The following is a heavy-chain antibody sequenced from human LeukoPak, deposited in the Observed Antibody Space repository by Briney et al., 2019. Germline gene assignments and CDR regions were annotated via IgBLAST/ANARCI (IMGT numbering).Heavy chain of an antibody. CDR2: IYYSGST. D-gene: IGHD3-10*01. CDR1: GGSISSRSYY. J-gene: IGHJ6*03. CDR3: ARRVGRYFGERAYYYNYMDV. Sequence: PSETLSLTCTVSGGSISSRSYYWGWIRQPPGKGLEWIGSIYYSGSTYYNPSLQSRVTISVDTSKNQFSLKLSSVTAADTAVYYCARRVGRYFGERAYYYNYMDVWGKGTTVTISS. V-gene: IGHV4-39*01.